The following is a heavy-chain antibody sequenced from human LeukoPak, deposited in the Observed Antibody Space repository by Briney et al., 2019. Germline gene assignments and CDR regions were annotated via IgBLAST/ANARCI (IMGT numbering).Heavy chain of an antibody. Sequence: GGSLRLSCAASGITFSSFAMNWVRQAPGKGLEWVAGISGGDGSAIYIDSVKGRFTISRDNSKNTLFLQMNSLRAEDTAVYYCARDLRAGTYNYYFDCWGQGTLVTVSS. CDR2: ISGGDGSA. D-gene: IGHD3-10*01. J-gene: IGHJ4*02. CDR1: GITFSSFA. V-gene: IGHV3-23*01. CDR3: ARDLRAGTYNYYFDC.